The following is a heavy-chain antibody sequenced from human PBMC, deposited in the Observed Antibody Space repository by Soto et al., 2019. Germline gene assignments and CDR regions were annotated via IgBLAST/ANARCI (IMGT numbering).Heavy chain of an antibody. CDR1: GFTFSSYA. CDR3: AREWSGYSYYYGMDV. Sequence: PGGSLRLSCAASGFTFSSYAMHWVRQAPGKGLEWLAVISYDGSNKYYADSVKGRFTISRDNSKNTLYLQMNSLRAEDTAVYYCAREWSGYSYYYGMDVWGQGTTVTVSS. CDR2: ISYDGSNK. D-gene: IGHD3-3*01. J-gene: IGHJ6*02. V-gene: IGHV3-30-3*01.